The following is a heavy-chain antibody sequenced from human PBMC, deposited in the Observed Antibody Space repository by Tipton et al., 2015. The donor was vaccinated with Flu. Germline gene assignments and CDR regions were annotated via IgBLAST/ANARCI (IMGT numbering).Heavy chain of an antibody. V-gene: IGHV4-39*07. CDR1: GGSISSSSYY. J-gene: IGHJ4*02. CDR3: ARLADYGDSFDY. Sequence: TLSLTCTVSGGSISSSSYYWGWIRQPPGKGLEWIGSIYYSGSTYYNPSLKSRVTISVDTSKNQFSLKLSSVTAADTAVYYCARLADYGDSFDYWGQGTLVTVSS. D-gene: IGHD4-17*01. CDR2: IYYSGST.